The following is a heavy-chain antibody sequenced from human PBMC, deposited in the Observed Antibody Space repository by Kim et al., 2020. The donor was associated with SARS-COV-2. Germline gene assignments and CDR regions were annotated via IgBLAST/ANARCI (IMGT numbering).Heavy chain of an antibody. V-gene: IGHV4-34*01. Sequence: TYNPSLKSRVTISVDTSKNQFSLKLSSVTAADTAVYYCASSVVVVAGTDYWGQGTLVTVSS. D-gene: IGHD2-15*01. CDR3: ASSVVVVAGTDY. J-gene: IGHJ4*02.